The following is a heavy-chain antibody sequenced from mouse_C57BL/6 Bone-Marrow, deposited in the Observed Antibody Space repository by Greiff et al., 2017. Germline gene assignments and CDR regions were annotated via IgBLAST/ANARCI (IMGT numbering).Heavy chain of an antibody. CDR3: TTFYYYGSSTSWFAY. V-gene: IGHV14-4*01. D-gene: IGHD1-1*01. CDR2: IDPENGDT. CDR1: GFNIQDDY. J-gene: IGHJ3*01. Sequence: EVQLQQSGAELVRPGASIKLSCTASGFNIQDDYMHWVKQRPEQGLEWIGWIDPENGDTEYASKFQGKATITADTSSNTAYLQLSSLTSEDTAVYYCTTFYYYGSSTSWFAYWGQGTLVTVSA.